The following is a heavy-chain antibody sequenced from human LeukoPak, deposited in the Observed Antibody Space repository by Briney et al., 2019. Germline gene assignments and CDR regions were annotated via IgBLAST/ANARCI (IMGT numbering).Heavy chain of an antibody. CDR1: GFTFSSYS. J-gene: IGHJ4*02. V-gene: IGHV3-33*08. CDR3: ARDRSSRSLDY. D-gene: IGHD6-13*01. CDR2: IWYDGSNK. Sequence: GGSLRLSCAASGFTFSSYSMNWVRQAPGKGLEWVAVIWYDGSNKYYADSVKGRFTISRDNSKNTLYLQMNSLRAEDTAVYYCARDRSSRSLDYWGQGTLVTVSS.